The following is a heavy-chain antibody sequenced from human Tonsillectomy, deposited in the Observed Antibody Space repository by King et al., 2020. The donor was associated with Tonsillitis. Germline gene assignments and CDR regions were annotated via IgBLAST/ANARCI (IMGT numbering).Heavy chain of an antibody. CDR3: ARDQQYQLPYYGMDV. V-gene: IGHV3-7*03. Sequence: VQLVESGGGLVQPGGSLRLSCAASGFTFSSYWMSWVRQAPGKGLEWVANIKQDGSEKYYVDSVKGRFTISRDNAKNSLYLQMNSLRAEDTAVYYCARDQQYQLPYYGMDVWGQGTTVTVFS. CDR2: IKQDGSEK. CDR1: GFTFSSYW. J-gene: IGHJ6*02. D-gene: IGHD2-2*01.